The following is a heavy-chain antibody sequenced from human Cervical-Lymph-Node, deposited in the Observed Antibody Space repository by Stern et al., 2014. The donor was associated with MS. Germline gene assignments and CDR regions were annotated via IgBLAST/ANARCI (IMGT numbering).Heavy chain of an antibody. J-gene: IGHJ5*02. CDR2: IYYSGST. D-gene: IGHD3-3*01. Sequence: VQLEESGPGLVKPSETLSLTCTVSGASIKSSYWSWIRQPPGKELEWIGYIYYSGSTDSNPSLKSRVTISLDTSKNQFSLNLNSVTAADTAIYYCARNNNGYYPSWGQGTPVTVSS. CDR1: GASIKSSY. CDR3: ARNNNGYYPS. V-gene: IGHV4-59*01.